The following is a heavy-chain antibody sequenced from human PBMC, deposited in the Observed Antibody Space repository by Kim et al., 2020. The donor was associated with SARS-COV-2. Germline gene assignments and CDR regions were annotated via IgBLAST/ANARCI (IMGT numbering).Heavy chain of an antibody. J-gene: IGHJ4*02. D-gene: IGHD3-16*01. CDR2: ISGSGGST. V-gene: IGHV3-23*01. Sequence: GGSLRLSCAASGFTFSSYAMSWVRQAPGKGLEWVSAISGSGGSTYYADSVKGRFTISRDNSKNTLYLQMNSLRAEDTAVYYCAKDPHTYYDYVWGSLSYFDYWGQGTLVTVSS. CDR1: GFTFSSYA. CDR3: AKDPHTYYDYVWGSLSYFDY.